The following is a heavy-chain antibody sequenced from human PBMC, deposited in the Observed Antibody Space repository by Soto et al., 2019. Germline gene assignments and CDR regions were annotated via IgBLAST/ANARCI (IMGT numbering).Heavy chain of an antibody. CDR1: GVSIKTYY. J-gene: IGHJ4*02. CDR2: IYSGST. V-gene: IGHV4-4*07. Sequence: PSETLSLTCAVSGVSIKTYYLSWIRKPAGKGLEWIVSIYSGSTYYDPSLKSRVTISVDTSKNQLSLSLTSVTAADTAMYYCATKGYYHSGKINLLDSWGRGTLVTVSS. D-gene: IGHD3-10*01. CDR3: ATKGYYHSGKINLLDS.